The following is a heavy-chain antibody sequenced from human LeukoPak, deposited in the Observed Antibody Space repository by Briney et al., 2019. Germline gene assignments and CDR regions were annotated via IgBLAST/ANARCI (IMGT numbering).Heavy chain of an antibody. CDR2: ISWNSGSI. CDR1: GFTFDDYA. CDR3: ARDRGGYSSFKIDY. Sequence: PGGSLRLSCAASGFTFDDYAMHWVRQATGKGLEWVSGISWNSGSIGYADSVKGRFTISRDNAKNSLYLQMNSLRAEDTAVYYCARDRGGYSSFKIDYWGQGTLVTVSS. J-gene: IGHJ4*02. D-gene: IGHD6-6*01. V-gene: IGHV3-9*01.